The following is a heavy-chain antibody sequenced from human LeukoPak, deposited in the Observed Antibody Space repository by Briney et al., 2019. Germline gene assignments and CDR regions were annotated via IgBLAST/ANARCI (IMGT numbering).Heavy chain of an antibody. CDR3: ARVKAGYYYYMDV. CDR2: IYSGGTT. V-gene: IGHV3-53*01. J-gene: IGHJ6*03. D-gene: IGHD3-10*01. CDR1: GFTVSSSY. Sequence: PGGSLRLSCAASGFTVSSSYMSWVRQAPGKGLEWVSVIYSGGTTYYADSVKGRFTISRDNSKNTLYLQMNNLRAEDTAVYYCARVKAGYYYYMDVWGKGTTVTVSS.